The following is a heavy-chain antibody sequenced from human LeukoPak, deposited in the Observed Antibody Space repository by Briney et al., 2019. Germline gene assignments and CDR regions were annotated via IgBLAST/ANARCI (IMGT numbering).Heavy chain of an antibody. V-gene: IGHV3-74*01. J-gene: IGHJ4*02. Sequence: PGGSLRLSCAVSGFTFSNDWMHWVRQAPGKGLLWVSRISGDGTTTNYADSVKGRFTISRDNAKNTLYLQMDSLRAEDTAVYYCAGTSAFDYWGQGTLVTVSS. CDR3: AGTSAFDY. CDR2: ISGDGTTT. CDR1: GFTFSNDW.